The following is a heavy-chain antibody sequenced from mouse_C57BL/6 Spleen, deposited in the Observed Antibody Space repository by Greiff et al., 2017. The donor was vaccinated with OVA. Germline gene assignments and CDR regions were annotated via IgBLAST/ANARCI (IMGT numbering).Heavy chain of an antibody. CDR1: GYTFTDYN. CDR2: INPNNGGT. V-gene: IGHV1-18*01. J-gene: IGHJ2*01. CDR3: ARSPYDYDVKGFDY. Sequence: VQLQQSGPELVKPGASVKIPCKASGYTFTDYNMDWVKQSHGKSLEWIGDINPNNGGTIYNQKFKGKATLTVDKSSSTAYMELRSLTSEDTAVYYCARSPYDYDVKGFDYWGQGTTLTVSS. D-gene: IGHD2-4*01.